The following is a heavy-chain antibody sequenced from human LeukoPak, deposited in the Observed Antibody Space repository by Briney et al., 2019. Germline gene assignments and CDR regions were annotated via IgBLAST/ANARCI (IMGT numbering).Heavy chain of an antibody. CDR2: INPNSGGT. V-gene: IGHV1-2*02. J-gene: IGHJ4*02. CDR1: GYDFDFYG. CDR3: ARSGSGSYYSLPND. Sequence: ASVKVSCKASGYDFDFYGISWLRQAPGHGLEWMGWINPNSGGTNYAQKFQGRVTMTRDTSISTAYMELSRLRSDDTAVYYCARSGSGSYYSLPNDWGQGTLVTVSS. D-gene: IGHD3-10*01.